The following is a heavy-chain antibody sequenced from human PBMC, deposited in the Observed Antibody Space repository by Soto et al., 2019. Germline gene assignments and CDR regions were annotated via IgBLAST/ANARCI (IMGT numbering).Heavy chain of an antibody. CDR2: IYYSGIT. V-gene: IGHV4-39*01. J-gene: IGHJ5*02. Sequence: PSETLSLTCTVSGGSISSSRYFWGWIRQPPGKGLEWSGSIYYSGITFFNPSLYSRVTVSVDTSKNQFSLKLSSVTAADTAVYYCARHPSDFWFDPWGQG. CDR1: GGSISSSRYF. D-gene: IGHD2-21*02. CDR3: ARHPSDFWFDP.